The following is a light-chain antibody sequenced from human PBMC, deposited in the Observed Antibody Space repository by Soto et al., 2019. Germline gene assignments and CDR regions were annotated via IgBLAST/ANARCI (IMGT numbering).Light chain of an antibody. CDR2: GNS. J-gene: IGLJ3*02. CDR3: QSYDSSLSGPNWV. V-gene: IGLV1-40*01. Sequence: QLVLTQPPSVSGAPGQRVTISCTGSSSNIGAGYGVHWYQQLPGTAPKLLIYGNSNRPSGVPDRFSGSKSGTSASLAITGLQAEDEADYYCQSYDSSLSGPNWVFGGGTKLTVL. CDR1: SSNIGAGYG.